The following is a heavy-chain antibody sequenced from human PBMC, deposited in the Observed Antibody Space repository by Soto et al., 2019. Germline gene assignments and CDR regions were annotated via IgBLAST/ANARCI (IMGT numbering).Heavy chain of an antibody. Sequence: QAQLEESGPGLVKPSETLSLTCTVSGDSSSSDYWSWIRQSPGKGLEWIGYIYYSGGNNYNISLKSRVTISIARSKRQVSLKLNSVTAADTAVYHCAGHRITAMVFESWGQGTLVAVSS. CDR1: GDSSSSDY. CDR2: IYYSGGN. J-gene: IGHJ4*02. D-gene: IGHD5-18*01. CDR3: AGHRITAMVFES. V-gene: IGHV4-59*08.